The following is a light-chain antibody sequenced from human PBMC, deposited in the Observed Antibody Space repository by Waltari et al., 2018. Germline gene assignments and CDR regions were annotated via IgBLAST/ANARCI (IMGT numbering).Light chain of an antibody. J-gene: IGLJ3*02. CDR1: SSDVGGYNY. V-gene: IGLV2-11*01. CDR3: CSYGSSSWV. CDR2: DVT. Sequence: QSALTQPRSVSGSPGQSVTISCTGTSSDVGGYNYVSWYHHRRGNAPKIIIYDVTEWPSGVRDRFSCSKSGNTSSLTISGLLGEDEADYYCCSYGSSSWVFGGGTKLTVL.